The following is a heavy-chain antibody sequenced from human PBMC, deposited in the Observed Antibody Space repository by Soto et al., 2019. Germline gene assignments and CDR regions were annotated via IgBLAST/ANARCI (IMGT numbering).Heavy chain of an antibody. J-gene: IGHJ6*02. V-gene: IGHV3-23*01. CDR1: GFTFSIYA. D-gene: IGHD3-3*01. CDR2: ISGSGGST. Sequence: AGSLRLCCAASGFTFSIYAMSWVRQAPGKGLEWVSAISGSGGSTYYADSVKGRFTISRDNSKNTLYLQMNSLRAEDTAVYYCARDRGFWSGYYSRYYYYGMDVWGQGTTVTVSS. CDR3: ARDRGFWSGYYSRYYYYGMDV.